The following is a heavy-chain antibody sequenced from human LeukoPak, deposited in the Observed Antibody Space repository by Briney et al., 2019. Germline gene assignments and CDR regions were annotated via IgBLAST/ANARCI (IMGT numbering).Heavy chain of an antibody. Sequence: PSETLSLTCTVSGGSISSGSYYWSWIRQPAGKGLEWIGRIYTSGSTNYNPPLKSRVTISVDTSKNQFSLKLSSVTAADTAVYYCARGSPYYDILTGYYFDYWGQGTLVTVSS. V-gene: IGHV4-61*02. CDR3: ARGSPYYDILTGYYFDY. D-gene: IGHD3-9*01. CDR1: GGSISSGSYY. CDR2: IYTSGST. J-gene: IGHJ4*02.